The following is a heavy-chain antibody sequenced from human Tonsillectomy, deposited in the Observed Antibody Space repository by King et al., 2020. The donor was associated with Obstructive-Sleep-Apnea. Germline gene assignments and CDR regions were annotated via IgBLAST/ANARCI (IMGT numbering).Heavy chain of an antibody. Sequence: QLVQSGAEVKKPGASVKVSCKASGYTFTGYYMHWVRQAPGQGLEWMGWINPNSGGTNYAQKFQGWVTMTRDTSISTAYMELSRLRSDDTAVYYCARELRRYSYGQNHFDYWGQGTLVTVSS. D-gene: IGHD5-18*01. J-gene: IGHJ4*02. CDR2: INPNSGGT. CDR1: GYTFTGYY. V-gene: IGHV1-2*04. CDR3: ARELRRYSYGQNHFDY.